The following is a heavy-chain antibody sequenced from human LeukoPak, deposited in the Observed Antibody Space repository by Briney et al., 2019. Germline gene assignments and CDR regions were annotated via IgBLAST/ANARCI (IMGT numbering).Heavy chain of an antibody. CDR1: GFTFSSYW. V-gene: IGHV3-74*01. CDR2: INSDGSST. CDR3: ASLSVLRFDNWFDP. J-gene: IGHJ5*02. D-gene: IGHD3-3*01. Sequence: PGGSLRLSCAASGFTFSSYWMHWVRQAPGKGLVWVSRINSDGSSTSYADSVKGRFTISRDNAKNTLYLQMNSLRAEDTAVYYCASLSVLRFDNWFDPWGQGTLVTVSS.